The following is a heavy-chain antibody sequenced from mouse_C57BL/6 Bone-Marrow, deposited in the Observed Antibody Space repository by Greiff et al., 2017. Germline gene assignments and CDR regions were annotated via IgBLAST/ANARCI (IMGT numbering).Heavy chain of an antibody. CDR1: GFNIKDDY. V-gene: IGHV14-4*01. CDR3: TTDGFAY. J-gene: IGHJ3*01. Sequence: VQLQQSGAELVRPGASVKLSCTASGFNIKDDYMHWVKQRPEQGLEWIGWIDPENGDTEYASKFQGKATITADTSSNTAYRQLSSLTSEDTAVYYCTTDGFAYWGQGTLVTVSA. CDR2: IDPENGDT.